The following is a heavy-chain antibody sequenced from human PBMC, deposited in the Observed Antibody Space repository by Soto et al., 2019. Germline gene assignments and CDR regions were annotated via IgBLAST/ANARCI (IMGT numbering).Heavy chain of an antibody. V-gene: IGHV4-30-4*01. J-gene: IGHJ4*02. CDR2: IYYSGST. D-gene: IGHD6-19*01. CDR1: GCSISSGDYY. Sequence: SSETLSLTCTVSGCSISSGDYYWSWIRQPPGKGLEWIGYIYYSGSTYYNPSLKSRVTISVDTSKNQFSLKLSSVTAADTAVYYCARDSSGIDYWGQGTLVTVSS. CDR3: ARDSSGIDY.